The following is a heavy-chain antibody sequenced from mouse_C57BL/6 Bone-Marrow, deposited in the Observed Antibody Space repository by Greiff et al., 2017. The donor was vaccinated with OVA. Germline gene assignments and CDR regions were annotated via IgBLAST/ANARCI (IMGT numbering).Heavy chain of an antibody. CDR3: ARDYGMGFAY. Sequence: VKLQQSGAELVRPGTSVKVSCKASGYAFTNYLIEWVKQRPGQGLEWIGVINPGSGGTNYNEKFKGKATLTADKSSSTAYMQLSSLTSEDSAVYFCARDYGMGFAYWGQGTRVTVSA. D-gene: IGHD1-1*01. V-gene: IGHV1-54*01. CDR2: INPGSGGT. CDR1: GYAFTNYL. J-gene: IGHJ3*01.